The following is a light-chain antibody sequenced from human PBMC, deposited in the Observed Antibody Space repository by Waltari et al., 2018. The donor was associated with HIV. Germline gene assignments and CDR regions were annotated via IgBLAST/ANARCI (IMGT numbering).Light chain of an antibody. CDR3: QSSYSDNQV. V-gene: IGLV6-57*03. Sequence: NFILTQPHSVSESPGKTVTISCTRSSGSIASNYVQWYQQRPASAPTVMIYEHNQRASGVPDRFSGSFDSSSNPASLTIAGLKTEDEADYFCQSSYSDNQVFGGGTKLTVL. CDR1: SGSIASNY. J-gene: IGLJ3*02. CDR2: EHN.